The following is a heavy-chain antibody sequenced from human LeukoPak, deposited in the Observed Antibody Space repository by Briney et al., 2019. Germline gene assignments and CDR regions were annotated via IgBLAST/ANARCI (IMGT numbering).Heavy chain of an antibody. CDR1: GFTFSRHW. J-gene: IGHJ4*02. V-gene: IGHV3-7*03. CDR3: ATPLDYYDRSDSHQGGD. D-gene: IGHD3-22*01. Sequence: GGSLRLSCAASGFTFSRHWMTWVRQAPGKGLEWVANIKHDGSEKNYVDSMKGRFTISRDNAKNSVYLQMNSLRAEDTAVYYCATPLDYYDRSDSHQGGDWGQGTLVTVSS. CDR2: IKHDGSEK.